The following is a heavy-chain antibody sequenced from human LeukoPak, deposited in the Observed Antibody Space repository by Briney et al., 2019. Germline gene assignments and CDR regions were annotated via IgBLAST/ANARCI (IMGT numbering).Heavy chain of an antibody. J-gene: IGHJ6*03. Sequence: DPSETLSLTCAVYGGSFSGYYWSWIRQPPGKGLEWIGEINHSGSTNYNPSLKSRVTISVDTSKNQFSLKLSSVTAADTAVYYCASRVLKQQPSAMDVWGKGTTVTVSS. D-gene: IGHD6-13*01. CDR3: ASRVLKQQPSAMDV. CDR2: INHSGST. V-gene: IGHV4-34*01. CDR1: GGSFSGYY.